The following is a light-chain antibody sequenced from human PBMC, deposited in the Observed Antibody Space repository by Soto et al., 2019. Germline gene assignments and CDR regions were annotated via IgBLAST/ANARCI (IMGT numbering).Light chain of an antibody. CDR2: DVS. CDR1: SSDVGGYNY. Sequence: QSALTQTASVSGSPGQSITISCTGTSSDVGGYNYVSWYQQHPGKAPKLMIYDVSNRPSGVSNRFSGSKSGNTASLTISGLQAEDEADYYCSSHSSSSTPVVFGGGTKLTVL. V-gene: IGLV2-14*01. J-gene: IGLJ2*01. CDR3: SSHSSSSTPVV.